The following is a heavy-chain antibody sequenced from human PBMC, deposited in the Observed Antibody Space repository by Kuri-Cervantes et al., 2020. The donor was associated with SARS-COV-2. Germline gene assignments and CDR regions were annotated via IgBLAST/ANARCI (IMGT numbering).Heavy chain of an antibody. CDR2: IKQDGSEK. CDR3: AREGVDIVGAPHDAFDI. Sequence: GGSLRLSCAASGFTFSSYWMSWVRQAPGKGLEWVANIKQDGSEKYYVDSVKGRFTISRDNAKNSLYLQMNSLRAEDTAVYYCAREGVDIVGAPHDAFDIWGRGAMVTVSS. J-gene: IGHJ3*02. CDR1: GFTFSSYW. D-gene: IGHD1-26*01. V-gene: IGHV3-7*01.